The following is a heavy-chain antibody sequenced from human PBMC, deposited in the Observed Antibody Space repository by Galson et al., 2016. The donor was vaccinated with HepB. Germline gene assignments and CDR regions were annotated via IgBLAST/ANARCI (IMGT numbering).Heavy chain of an antibody. V-gene: IGHV3-23*01. D-gene: IGHD5-24*01. CDR2: INNNGDTT. Sequence: SLRLSCAASGFTFSSYGMTWVRQAPGKGLEWVAVINNNGDTTHFIDSVKGRFTISRDNSKNMLFLEMNGLRVEDTAIYFCAKGNGYNYRLSFEYWGQGTLVTVSS. CDR3: AKGNGYNYRLSFEY. J-gene: IGHJ4*02. CDR1: GFTFSSYG.